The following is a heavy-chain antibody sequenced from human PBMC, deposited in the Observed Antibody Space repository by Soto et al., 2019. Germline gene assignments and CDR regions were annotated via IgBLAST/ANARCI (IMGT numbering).Heavy chain of an antibody. CDR1: GFTFRSYG. D-gene: IGHD6-13*01. Sequence: PEGSLSLSCAASGFTFRSYGMNWVRQAPGKGLEWVAVISYDGSNKYYADSVKGRFTTSRDNSKNTLYLQMNSLRAEDTAVYYCAKFIAAAGQGAFDIWGQGTMVTVPS. CDR2: ISYDGSNK. V-gene: IGHV3-30*18. J-gene: IGHJ3*02. CDR3: AKFIAAAGQGAFDI.